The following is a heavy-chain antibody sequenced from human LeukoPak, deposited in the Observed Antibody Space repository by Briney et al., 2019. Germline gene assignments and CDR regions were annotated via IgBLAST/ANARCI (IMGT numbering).Heavy chain of an antibody. CDR1: GFTFSSYA. D-gene: IGHD1-26*01. Sequence: HPGGSLRLSCVASGFTFSSYAMSWVRQAPGKGLEWISFIRRKAYGGTTEYAASVKGRFTMSRDDSKSIAYLQMNSLKIEDTAVYYCTRDLGLMGARAPPGYWGQGTLVTVSS. CDR2: IRRKAYGGTT. J-gene: IGHJ4*02. V-gene: IGHV3-49*04. CDR3: TRDLGLMGARAPPGY.